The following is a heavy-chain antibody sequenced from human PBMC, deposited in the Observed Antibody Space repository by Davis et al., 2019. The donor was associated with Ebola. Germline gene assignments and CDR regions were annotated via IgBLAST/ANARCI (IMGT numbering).Heavy chain of an antibody. CDR3: ARSTIAARQLYY. Sequence: GESLKISCAASGFTFSNYAMSWVRQAPGEGLDWVSVISTSGGTTFYADSVKGRFTISRDNSKNTLFLQINSLRAEDTAVYYCARSTIAARQLYYWGQGTQVTVSS. V-gene: IGHV3-23*01. CDR2: ISTSGGTT. J-gene: IGHJ4*02. D-gene: IGHD6-6*01. CDR1: GFTFSNYA.